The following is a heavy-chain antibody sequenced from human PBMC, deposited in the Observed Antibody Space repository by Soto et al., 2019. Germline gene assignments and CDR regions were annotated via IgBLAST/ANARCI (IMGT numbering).Heavy chain of an antibody. V-gene: IGHV1-69*13. J-gene: IGHJ6*02. CDR3: ARLITMVRGVTRGPYYYGMDV. D-gene: IGHD3-10*01. CDR1: GGTFSSYA. CDR2: IIPIFGTA. Sequence: ASVKVSCKASGGTFSSYAISWVRQAPGQGLEWMGGIIPIFGTANYAQKFQGRVTITADESTSTAYMELSSLRSEDTAVYYCARLITMVRGVTRGPYYYGMDVWGQGTTVTVSS.